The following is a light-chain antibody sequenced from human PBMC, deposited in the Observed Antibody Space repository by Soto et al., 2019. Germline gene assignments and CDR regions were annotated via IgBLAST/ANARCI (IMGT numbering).Light chain of an antibody. Sequence: DIEMTQSPDSLAVSLGERATINCKSSQSVLYSSNNKNYLAWYQQKPGQPPKLLIYWASTRESGVPDRFSGSGSGTDFTLTISSLQAEDVAVYYCQQYYSTPPITFGQGTRLEIK. CDR3: QQYYSTPPIT. CDR2: WAS. CDR1: QSVLYSSNNKNY. V-gene: IGKV4-1*01. J-gene: IGKJ5*01.